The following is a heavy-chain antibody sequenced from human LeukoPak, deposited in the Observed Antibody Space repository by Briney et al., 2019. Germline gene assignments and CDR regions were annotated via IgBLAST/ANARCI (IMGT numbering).Heavy chain of an antibody. CDR2: ISPSGGST. Sequence: ASVKVSCKAFGYTFTSNYMHWVRQAPGQGPEWMGVISPSGGSTTYAQKFQGRVTLTRDMSTSTDYLELSSLRSEDTAVYYCATGSLWFGENYYYYMDVWGKGTTVTISS. CDR3: ATGSLWFGENYYYYMDV. J-gene: IGHJ6*03. V-gene: IGHV1-46*01. CDR1: GYTFTSNY. D-gene: IGHD3-10*01.